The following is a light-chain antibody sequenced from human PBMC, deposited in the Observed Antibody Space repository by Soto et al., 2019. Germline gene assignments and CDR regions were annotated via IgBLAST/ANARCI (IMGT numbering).Light chain of an antibody. Sequence: DIQMTQSPSTLSASVGDRVTITCRASQSISSWLAWYQQKPGKAPKLLIYKASSLESGLPSRFSGSGSGTEFTLTISSLQPDDFATYYCQQYNSYSRTFVQGTKVEIK. CDR1: QSISSW. CDR3: QQYNSYSRT. CDR2: KAS. V-gene: IGKV1-5*03. J-gene: IGKJ1*01.